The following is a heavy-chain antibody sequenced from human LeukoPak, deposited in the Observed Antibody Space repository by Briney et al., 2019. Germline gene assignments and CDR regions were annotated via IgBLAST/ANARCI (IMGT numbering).Heavy chain of an antibody. J-gene: IGHJ5*02. D-gene: IGHD4-23*01. CDR3: ARPTNYGGNSVICFDP. CDR2: ISPILGIA. Sequence: GASVKVSCKASGGTFSSYAISWVRQAPGQGLEWMGRISPILGIANYAQKFQGRVTITADKSTSTAYMELSSLRSEDTAVYYCARPTNYGGNSVICFDPWGQGTLVTVSS. V-gene: IGHV1-69*04. CDR1: GGTFSSYA.